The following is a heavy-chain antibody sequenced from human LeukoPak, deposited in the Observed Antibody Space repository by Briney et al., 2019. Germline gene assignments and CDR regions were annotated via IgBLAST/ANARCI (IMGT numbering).Heavy chain of an antibody. V-gene: IGHV4-4*07. D-gene: IGHD3-16*01. Sequence: SETLSLTCTVPGGSMSSYNWSSVRQPAGRGVEWIGRIYTSGSTNYNPSLKSRVTMSVDTSKNQFSLKLSSVTAADTAVYYCARDFRGGDTAENWFDPWGQGTLVTVSS. CDR3: ARDFRGGDTAENWFDP. J-gene: IGHJ5*02. CDR1: GGSMSSYN. CDR2: IYTSGST.